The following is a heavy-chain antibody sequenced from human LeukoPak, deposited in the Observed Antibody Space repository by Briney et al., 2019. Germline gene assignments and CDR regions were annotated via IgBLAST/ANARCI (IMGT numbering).Heavy chain of an antibody. D-gene: IGHD3-9*01. Sequence: PGGSLRLSCAASGFTFHNYAMNWVRQAPGKGLEWVSSISASGISTYYSDSVKGRFTISRDNSKNTLYLQMNSLRAEDTAVYYCAKGDNDILTGYYNSFDCWGQGTLVTVSS. V-gene: IGHV3-23*01. CDR2: ISASGIST. CDR3: AKGDNDILTGYYNSFDC. CDR1: GFTFHNYA. J-gene: IGHJ4*02.